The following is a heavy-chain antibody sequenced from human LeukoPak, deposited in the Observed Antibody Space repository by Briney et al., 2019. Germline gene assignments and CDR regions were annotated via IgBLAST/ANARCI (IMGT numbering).Heavy chain of an antibody. Sequence: ASVKVSCKASGYTFTGYYMHWVRQAPGQGLEWMGWINPNSGGTNYAQKFQGRVTMTRDTSISTAYMELSRLRSDDTAVYYCARSYYYDSSGYYSALDYWGQGTLVTVSS. V-gene: IGHV1-2*02. CDR2: INPNSGGT. CDR3: ARSYYYDSSGYYSALDY. D-gene: IGHD3-22*01. J-gene: IGHJ4*02. CDR1: GYTFTGYY.